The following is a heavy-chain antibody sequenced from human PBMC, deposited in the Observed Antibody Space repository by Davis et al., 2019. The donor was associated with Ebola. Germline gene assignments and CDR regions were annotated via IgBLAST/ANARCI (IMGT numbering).Heavy chain of an antibody. CDR3: AKHIGY. V-gene: IGHV3-33*03. D-gene: IGHD2-21*01. Sequence: GGSLRLSCAASGFTFSSYGMHWVRQAPGKGLEWVAVIWYDGSNKYYADSVKGRFTISRDNAKNSLYLQMNSLRAEDTAVYYCAKHIGYWGQGTLVTVSS. CDR2: IWYDGSNK. CDR1: GFTFSSYG. J-gene: IGHJ4*02.